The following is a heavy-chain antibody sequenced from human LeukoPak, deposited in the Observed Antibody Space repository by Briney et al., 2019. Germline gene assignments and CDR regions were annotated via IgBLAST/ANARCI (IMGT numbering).Heavy chain of an antibody. D-gene: IGHD3-22*01. CDR3: SRAEDYNDSSGYYIREFDY. CDR1: GGIFSSYT. V-gene: IGHV1-69*10. J-gene: IGHJ4*02. CDR2: IIPILGIA. Sequence: PVKISCKTSGGIFSSYTVIWLRQAPGQGLEGMGGIIPILGIANYAQKFQGRVTITADKSTSTAYMELSSLRSEDTAVYYCSRAEDYNDSSGYYIREFDYWGQGTLVTVSS.